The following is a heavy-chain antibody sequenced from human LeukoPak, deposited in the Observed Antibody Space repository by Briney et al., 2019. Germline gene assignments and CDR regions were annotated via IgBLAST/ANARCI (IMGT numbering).Heavy chain of an antibody. CDR3: AKGAYGDYLFDY. D-gene: IGHD4-17*01. CDR1: GFTFYSYA. CDR2: ISGSGGST. J-gene: IGHJ4*02. V-gene: IGHV3-23*01. Sequence: GGSLRLSCATSGFTFYSYAMSWVRQAPGKGLKWVSAISGSGGSTCYADSVKGRFTISRDSSKNTLYLQMNSLRAEDTAVYYCAKGAYGDYLFDYWGQGTLVTVSS.